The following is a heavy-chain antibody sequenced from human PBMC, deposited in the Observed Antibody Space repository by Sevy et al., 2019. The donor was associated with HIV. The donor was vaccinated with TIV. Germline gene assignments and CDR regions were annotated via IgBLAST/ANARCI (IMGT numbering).Heavy chain of an antibody. V-gene: IGHV3-21*01. D-gene: IGHD5-12*01. CDR3: ATDKGGYDPFDY. J-gene: IGHJ4*02. CDR1: GFTFSSYT. CDR2: ISYSSEYI. Sequence: GGSLRLSCAASGFTFSSYTLNWVRQAPGKGLEWVSSISYSSEYIYYADSVKGRLTIARDNAKNSLYLQMSSLRAEDTAVYYSATDKGGYDPFDYWGQGTLVTVSS.